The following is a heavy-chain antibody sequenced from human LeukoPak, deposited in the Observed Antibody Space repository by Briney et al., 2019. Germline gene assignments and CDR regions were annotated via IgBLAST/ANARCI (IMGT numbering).Heavy chain of an antibody. CDR1: GFTFSSYA. V-gene: IGHV3-23*01. J-gene: IGHJ4*02. CDR2: ISTSGGSS. Sequence: PGGSLRLSCAASGFTFSSYAMSWVRQAPGKGLEWVSGISTSGGSSSYADSVKGRFTISRDNPRNTLYMQMNSLRAEDTALYYCAIKHPYYDGSGYWVQWGQGTLVTVSS. CDR3: AIKHPYYDGSGYWVQ. D-gene: IGHD3-22*01.